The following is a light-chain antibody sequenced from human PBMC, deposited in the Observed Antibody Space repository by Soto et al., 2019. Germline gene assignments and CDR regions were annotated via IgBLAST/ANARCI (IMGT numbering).Light chain of an antibody. CDR3: SSYTSSSTVV. V-gene: IGLV2-14*01. J-gene: IGLJ2*01. Sequence: QSALTQPASLSGSPGQSITIPCPGTSGDVGGYNYVSWYQQHPGKAPKLIIYDVSNRPSGVSNRFSGSKSGNTASLTISGLQAEDEADYYCSSYTSSSTVVFGGGTKLTVL. CDR2: DVS. CDR1: SGDVGGYNY.